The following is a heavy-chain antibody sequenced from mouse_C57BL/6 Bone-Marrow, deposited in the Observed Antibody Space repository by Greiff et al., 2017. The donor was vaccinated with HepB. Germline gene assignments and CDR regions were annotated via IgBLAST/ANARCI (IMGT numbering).Heavy chain of an antibody. D-gene: IGHD1-1*01. Sequence: EVHLVESGGGLVQPGESLKLSCESNEYEFPSHDMSWVRKTPEKRLELVAAINSDGGSTYYPDTMERRFIISRDNTQKTLYLQMSSLRSEDTALYYCARRADYYGSSYWYFDVWGTGTTVTVSS. CDR3: ARRADYYGSSYWYFDV. CDR2: INSDGGST. J-gene: IGHJ1*03. V-gene: IGHV5-2*01. CDR1: EYEFPSHD.